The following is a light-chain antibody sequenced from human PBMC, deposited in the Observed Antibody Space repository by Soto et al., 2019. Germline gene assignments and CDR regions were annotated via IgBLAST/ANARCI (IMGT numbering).Light chain of an antibody. CDR1: QGIKNW. CDR2: TGS. Sequence: HITQYPSYVSASVGDRVTITCRASQGIKNWLAWYQQKPGKAPNLLIYTGSSLQSGVPSRFSGSGSGTDFTLTINSLQPEDFATYYCQHAASFPITFGQGTRLEI. J-gene: IGKJ5*01. CDR3: QHAASFPIT. V-gene: IGKV1-12*01.